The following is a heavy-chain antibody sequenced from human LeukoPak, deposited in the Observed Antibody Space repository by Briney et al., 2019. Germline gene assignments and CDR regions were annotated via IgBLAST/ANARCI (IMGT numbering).Heavy chain of an antibody. Sequence: KFQGRVTITRDTSASTAYMELSSLRSEDTAVYYCARGLSSSWNWFDPWGQGTQVTVSS. CDR3: ARGLSSSWNWFDP. J-gene: IGHJ5*02. V-gene: IGHV1-3*01. D-gene: IGHD6-13*01.